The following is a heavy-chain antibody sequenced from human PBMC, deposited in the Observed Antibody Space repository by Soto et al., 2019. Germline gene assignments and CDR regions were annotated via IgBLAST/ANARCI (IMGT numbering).Heavy chain of an antibody. V-gene: IGHV4-59*01. CDR2: ISDSGST. Sequence: XETLSLTCSVSGSAISDYYWSWIRQPPGKGLEWIGYISDSGSTNYNPSLRSRATMSLATSNNQFSLQLTSVTAADTAVYYCARGGDIQLWLAFDHWGQGAPVTVSS. CDR1: GSAISDYY. D-gene: IGHD5-18*01. J-gene: IGHJ4*02. CDR3: ARGGDIQLWLAFDH.